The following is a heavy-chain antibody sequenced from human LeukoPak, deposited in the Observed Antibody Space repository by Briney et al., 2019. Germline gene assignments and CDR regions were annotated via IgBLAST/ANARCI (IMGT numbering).Heavy chain of an antibody. CDR1: GFTFSSYA. V-gene: IGHV3-23*01. Sequence: PGGSLRLSCAASGFTFSSYAMSWVRQAPGKGLEWVSAISASGGSTYYADSVKGRFTISRDNSKNTLYLQMNSLRAEDTAVYYCAKDLMGITIFGVVIIQGLDYWGQGTLVTVSS. J-gene: IGHJ4*02. D-gene: IGHD3-3*01. CDR2: ISASGGST. CDR3: AKDLMGITIFGVVIIQGLDY.